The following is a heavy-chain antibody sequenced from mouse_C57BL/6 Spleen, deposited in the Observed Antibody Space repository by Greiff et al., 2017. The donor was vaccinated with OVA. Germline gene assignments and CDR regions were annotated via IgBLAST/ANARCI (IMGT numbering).Heavy chain of an antibody. Sequence: QVQLQQSGPGLVAPSQSLSITCTVSGFSLTSYGVDWVRQPPGKGLEWLGVIWGGGSTNYNSALMSRLSISKDNSKRQVFLKMHSLQTSDTAMYYCCKRGEVYFAGLAYWGQGTLVTVSA. CDR2: IWGGGST. D-gene: IGHD2-10*02. J-gene: IGHJ3*01. V-gene: IGHV2-9*01. CDR1: GFSLTSYG. CDR3: CKRGEVYFAGLAY.